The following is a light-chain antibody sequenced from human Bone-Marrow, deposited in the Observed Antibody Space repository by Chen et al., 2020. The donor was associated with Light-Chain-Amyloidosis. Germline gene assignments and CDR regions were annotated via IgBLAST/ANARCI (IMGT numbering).Light chain of an antibody. Sequence: NFMLTQPNSVSESPGKTVIISCTRSSGSIATNYVQWYQQRPGSSPTTVIYEDEQRPSGVPDRFSGSIDRSSNSASLTISGLKTEDEADYYCQSYQGSSQGVFGGGTKLTVL. J-gene: IGLJ3*02. CDR3: QSYQGSSQGV. V-gene: IGLV6-57*01. CDR2: EDE. CDR1: SGSIATNY.